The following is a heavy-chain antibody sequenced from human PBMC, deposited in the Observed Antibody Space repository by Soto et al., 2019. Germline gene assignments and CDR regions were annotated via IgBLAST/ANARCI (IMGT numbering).Heavy chain of an antibody. Sequence: SVKVSCKASGGTFSSYAISWVRQAPGQGLEWMGGIIPIFGTANYAQKFQGRVTMTEDTSTDTAYMELSSLRSQDTAVYYCAPDYGDYDGYWGQGTLVTVSS. CDR1: GGTFSSYA. CDR2: IIPIFGTA. D-gene: IGHD4-17*01. V-gene: IGHV1-69*06. CDR3: APDYGDYDGY. J-gene: IGHJ4*02.